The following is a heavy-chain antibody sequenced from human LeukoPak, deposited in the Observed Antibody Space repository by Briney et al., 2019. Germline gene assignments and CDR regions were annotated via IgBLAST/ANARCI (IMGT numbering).Heavy chain of an antibody. V-gene: IGHV3-33*01. CDR2: IWYDGSNK. CDR1: GFTFSTYG. J-gene: IGHJ4*02. D-gene: IGHD4-23*01. CDR3: TRDLYDSGGYFDS. Sequence: GGSLRLSCAASGFTFSTYGMHWVRQAPGKGLEWVAVIWYDGSNKYYADSVRGRFTISRDNSKNTQYLQMNSLKTEDTAVYYCTRDLYDSGGYFDSWGQGTLVTVSS.